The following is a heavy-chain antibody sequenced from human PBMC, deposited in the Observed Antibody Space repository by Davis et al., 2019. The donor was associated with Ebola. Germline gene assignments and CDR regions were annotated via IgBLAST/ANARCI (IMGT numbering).Heavy chain of an antibody. J-gene: IGHJ4*02. D-gene: IGHD2-15*01. Sequence: GESLKISCAASGFTFSSYSMNWVRQAPGKGLEWVSYISSSGSTIYYADSVKGRFTISRDNSKNTLYLQMNSLRAEDTAVYYCAKSGDIVVVVAAPFDYWGQGTLVTVSS. V-gene: IGHV3-48*01. CDR1: GFTFSSYS. CDR2: ISSSGSTI. CDR3: AKSGDIVVVVAAPFDY.